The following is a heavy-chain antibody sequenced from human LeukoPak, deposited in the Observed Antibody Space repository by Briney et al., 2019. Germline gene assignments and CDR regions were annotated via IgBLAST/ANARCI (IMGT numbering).Heavy chain of an antibody. D-gene: IGHD6-13*01. CDR2: IYYSGST. J-gene: IGHJ4*02. CDR3: ARGSPAAAGTRTYDY. Sequence: PSETLSLTCTVSGGSISSSSYSWGWIRQPPGKGLEWIGSIYYSGSTYYNPSLKSRVTISVDTSKNQFSLKLSSVTAADTAVYYCARGSPAAAGTRTYDYWGQGTLVTVSS. CDR1: GGSISSSSYS. V-gene: IGHV4-39*01.